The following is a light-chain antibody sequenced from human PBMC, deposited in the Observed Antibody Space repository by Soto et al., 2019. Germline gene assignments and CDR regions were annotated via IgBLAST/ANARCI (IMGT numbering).Light chain of an antibody. CDR3: QQYDNWPRT. CDR1: QSLSSN. V-gene: IGKV3-15*01. Sequence: DIVMTQSPATLSVSPWERATLSCRASQSLSSNLAWYQQKPGQAPRLLIYGASTRATGIPARFSGSGSGTEYTLTIRSLQSEDFAVYYCQQYDNWPRTFGGGTKVDIK. CDR2: GAS. J-gene: IGKJ4*01.